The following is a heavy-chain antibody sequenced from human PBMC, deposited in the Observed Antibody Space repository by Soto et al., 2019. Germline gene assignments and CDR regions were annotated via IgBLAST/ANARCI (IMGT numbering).Heavy chain of an antibody. CDR3: ARDKARYYYGSGSSTLFHY. CDR2: IYYSGST. J-gene: IGHJ4*02. V-gene: IGHV4-39*07. Sequence: ASETLSLTCTVSGASISSGDYYWTWIRQPPGKGLEWIGSIYYSGSTNYNPSLKSRVTISVDKSKNQFSLKLSSVTAADTAVYYCARDKARYYYGSGSSTLFHYWGQGTLVTVSS. CDR1: GASISSGDYY. D-gene: IGHD3-10*01.